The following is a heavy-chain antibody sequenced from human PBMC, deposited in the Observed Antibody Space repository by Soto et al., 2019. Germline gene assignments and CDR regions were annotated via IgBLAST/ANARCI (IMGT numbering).Heavy chain of an antibody. V-gene: IGHV3-53*01. CDR1: GSTVSSSY. Sequence: EVQLVESGGGLIQPGGSLRLSCAASGSTVSSSYMSWIRQAPGKGLEWVSVIYSAGNTYYADSVKGRFTISRDNSNYTRYLRLASLTAEHTGLIFVTRVLGSNVYFNIVAYWCQG. CDR3: TRVLGSNVYFNIVAY. CDR2: IYSAGNT. D-gene: IGHD3-22*01. J-gene: IGHJ4*02.